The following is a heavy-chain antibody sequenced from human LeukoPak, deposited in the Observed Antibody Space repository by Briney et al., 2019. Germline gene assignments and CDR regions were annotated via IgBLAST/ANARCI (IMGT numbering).Heavy chain of an antibody. J-gene: IGHJ5*02. D-gene: IGHD5-24*01. V-gene: IGHV4-4*02. Sequence: SGTLSLTCAVSGGSISSINWWSWLRQPPGKGLGWIGYIYDSGSSNYNPSVKSRVTISVDTSKKKFSLKLSSVTAADTALYYCERGEIKSWFDPWGRRTMVGVCS. CDR2: IYDSGSS. CDR3: ERGEIKSWFDP. CDR1: GGSISSINW.